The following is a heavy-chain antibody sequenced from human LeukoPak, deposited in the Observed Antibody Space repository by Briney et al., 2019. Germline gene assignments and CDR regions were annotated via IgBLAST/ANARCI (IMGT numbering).Heavy chain of an antibody. D-gene: IGHD5-24*01. Sequence: SETLSLTCTVSGGSISSYYWSWIRQPPGKGLEWIGYIYYSGTTNYNPSLKSRVTMSVDTSKDQFSLKLSSVTAADTAVYYCAREPTSRDGYKSYGMDVWGQGTTVTVSS. V-gene: IGHV4-59*12. J-gene: IGHJ6*02. CDR3: AREPTSRDGYKSYGMDV. CDR2: IYYSGTT. CDR1: GGSISSYY.